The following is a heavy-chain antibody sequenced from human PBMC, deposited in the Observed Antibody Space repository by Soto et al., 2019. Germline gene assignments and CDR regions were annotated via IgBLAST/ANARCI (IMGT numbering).Heavy chain of an antibody. CDR2: IYYSGST. J-gene: IGHJ6*02. Sequence: SETLSLTCTVSGGSISSGGYYWSWIRQHPGKGLEWIGYIYYSGSTYYNPSLKSRVTISVDTSKNQFSLKLSSVTAADTAVYSCARDPKIHYYDSSCYGVWGQGTTVTVSS. D-gene: IGHD3-22*01. V-gene: IGHV4-31*03. CDR3: ARDPKIHYYDSSCYGV. CDR1: GGSISSGGYY.